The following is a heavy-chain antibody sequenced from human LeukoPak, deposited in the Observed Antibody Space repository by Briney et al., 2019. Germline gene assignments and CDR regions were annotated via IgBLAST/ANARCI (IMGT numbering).Heavy chain of an antibody. CDR2: IKSKTHGMTI. J-gene: IGHJ5*02. CDR1: GFTFSNAW. CDR3: TAAGDFRSTLP. D-gene: IGHD2-21*02. V-gene: IGHV3-15*01. Sequence: GGSLRLSCAVSGFTFSNAWMSWVRQAPGKGLEWVGRIKSKTHGMTIDYAAPVKGRFTISGDDSKDTLYLQMNSLKTEDTAVYYCTAAGDFRSTLPWGQGTLVTVSS.